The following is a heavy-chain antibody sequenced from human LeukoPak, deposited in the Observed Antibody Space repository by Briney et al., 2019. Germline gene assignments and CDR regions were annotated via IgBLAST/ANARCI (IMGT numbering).Heavy chain of an antibody. D-gene: IGHD5-24*01. Sequence: GGSLRLSCAASGFTFSSYAMSWVRQAPGKGLEWVSAISGSGGSTYYADSVKGRFTISRDNSKNTLYLQMNSLRAEDTAVYYCAKIPRDGYNAIDYWGQRTLVTVSS. CDR1: GFTFSSYA. J-gene: IGHJ4*02. CDR3: AKIPRDGYNAIDY. V-gene: IGHV3-23*01. CDR2: ISGSGGST.